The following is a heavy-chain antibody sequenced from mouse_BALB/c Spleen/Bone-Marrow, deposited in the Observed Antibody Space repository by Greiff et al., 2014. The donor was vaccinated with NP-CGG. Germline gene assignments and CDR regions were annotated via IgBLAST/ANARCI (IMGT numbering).Heavy chain of an antibody. J-gene: IGHJ4*01. Sequence: VQLKESGPELVKPGASMKISCKASCYSFTDYAMKWGEQSHGKKLEWIGLINPYNGGTSYNQKFKGKATLTVDKSSSTAYMELLSLTSEDSAVFYCARSQYYYAMDYWGQGTSVTVSS. V-gene: IGHV1-19*01. CDR2: INPYNGGT. CDR1: CYSFTDYA. CDR3: ARSQYYYAMDY.